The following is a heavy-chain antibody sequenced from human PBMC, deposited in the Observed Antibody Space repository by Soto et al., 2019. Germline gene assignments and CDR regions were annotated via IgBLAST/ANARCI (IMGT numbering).Heavy chain of an antibody. CDR2: TNQDGSQK. CDR1: GFTFSNYA. V-gene: IGHV3-7*01. Sequence: GGSLRLSCAASGFTFSNYAMNWVRQAPGEGLEWVAKTNQDGSQKYYVDSVKGRFTISRDNARNSLSLQVNSLRAEDTAVYYCARPGEKGSVDYWGQGALVTVSS. J-gene: IGHJ4*02. CDR3: ARPGEKGSVDY. D-gene: IGHD6-25*01.